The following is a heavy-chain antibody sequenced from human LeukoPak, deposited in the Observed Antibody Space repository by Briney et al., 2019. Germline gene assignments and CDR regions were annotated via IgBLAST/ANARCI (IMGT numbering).Heavy chain of an antibody. CDR2: ISYDGSNK. V-gene: IGHV3-30*19. CDR3: ARDLYDSSESAFDI. Sequence: GGSLRLSCAASGFTFSSYGMHWVRQAPGKGLEWVAVISYDGSNKYYADSVKGRFTISRDNSKNTLYLQMNSLRAEDTAVYYCARDLYDSSESAFDIWGQGTMVTVSS. D-gene: IGHD3-22*01. CDR1: GFTFSSYG. J-gene: IGHJ3*02.